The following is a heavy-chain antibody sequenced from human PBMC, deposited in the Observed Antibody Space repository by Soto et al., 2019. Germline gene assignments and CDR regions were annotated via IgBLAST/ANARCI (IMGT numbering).Heavy chain of an antibody. D-gene: IGHD3-9*01. V-gene: IGHV2-5*02. CDR2: IYWDDDK. CDR3: ARTTLRYFDWFVAFDI. J-gene: IGHJ3*02. Sequence: QITLKESGPTLVKPTQTLTLTCTFSGFSLSTSGVGVGWIRQPPGKALEWLALIYWDDDKLYSPSLKSRLTITKDTSKNQVVLTMTNMDPVDTATYYCARTTLRYFDWFVAFDIWGQGTMVTVSS. CDR1: GFSLSTSGVG.